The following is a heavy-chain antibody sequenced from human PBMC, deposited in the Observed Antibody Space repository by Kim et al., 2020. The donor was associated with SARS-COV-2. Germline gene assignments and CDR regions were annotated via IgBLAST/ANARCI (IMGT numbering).Heavy chain of an antibody. D-gene: IGHD6-13*01. J-gene: IGHJ4*02. CDR3: AKGMGLSNSRNYYFDY. CDR2: ISGSGGST. Sequence: GGSLRLSCAASGFTFSSYAMSWVRQAPGKGLEWVSAISGSGGSTYYADSVKGRFTISRDNSKNTLYLQMNSLRAEDTAVYYCAKGMGLSNSRNYYFDYWGQGTLVTVSS. CDR1: GFTFSSYA. V-gene: IGHV3-23*01.